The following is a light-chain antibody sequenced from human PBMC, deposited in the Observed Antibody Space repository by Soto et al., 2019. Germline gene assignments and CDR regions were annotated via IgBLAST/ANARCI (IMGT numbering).Light chain of an antibody. CDR3: QSYDSSLSGYVV. CDR2: GNS. CDR1: SSNIGAGHD. V-gene: IGLV1-40*01. Sequence: QSVLTQAPSVSGAPGQRVTISCTGSSSNIGAGHDVHWYQQVPGTAPKLLIYGNSNRPSGVPDRFSGSKSGTSASLAITGLQAEDEADYYCQSYDSSLSGYVVFGGGTKLTVL. J-gene: IGLJ2*01.